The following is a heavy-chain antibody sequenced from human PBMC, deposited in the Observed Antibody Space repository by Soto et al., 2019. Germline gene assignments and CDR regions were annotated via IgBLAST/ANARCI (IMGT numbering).Heavy chain of an antibody. J-gene: IGHJ6*04. V-gene: IGHV1-69*12. CDR2: IMPVFRAP. CDR1: GGAFSDYA. CDR3: ASWLKAPDIGSYDYGMDV. Sequence: QVQLVQSGAEVKKPGSSVKVSCKASGGAFSDYALSWVRPAPGQGIEWLGGIMPVFRAPDYAQKFQGRVTITADELTRTAYMERNSLRSEYTAVYYCASWLKAPDIGSYDYGMDVWGKGNTVTVAA. D-gene: IGHD1-26*01.